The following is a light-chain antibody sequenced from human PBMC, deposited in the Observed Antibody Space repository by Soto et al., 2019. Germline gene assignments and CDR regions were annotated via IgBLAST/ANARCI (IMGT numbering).Light chain of an antibody. J-gene: IGKJ1*01. CDR3: MQSTPWPPT. CDR1: QSLVDNDGNTY. Sequence: DVVMTQSPLSLPVTLGQPASISCRSSQSLVDNDGNTYLNWFQQRPGQSPRRLIYWVSNRDSGVPGRFSGSGAGTDFTLKISRVEAEDVGVYYCMQSTPWPPTFGQATKVDIK. V-gene: IGKV2-30*01. CDR2: WVS.